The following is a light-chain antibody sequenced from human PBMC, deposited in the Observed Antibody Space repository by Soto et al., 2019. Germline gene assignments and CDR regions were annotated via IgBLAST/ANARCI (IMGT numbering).Light chain of an antibody. CDR3: SSYTTSTSYV. Sequence: QSALTQPASVSGSPGQSITISCTGTISDVGGYIYVSWYQQHPGKAPKLMIYDVTSRPSGVSYRFSGSKSGNTASLTISGLPAADEADYYCSSYTTSTSYVFGTGTKVTVL. J-gene: IGLJ1*01. V-gene: IGLV2-14*01. CDR2: DVT. CDR1: ISDVGGYIY.